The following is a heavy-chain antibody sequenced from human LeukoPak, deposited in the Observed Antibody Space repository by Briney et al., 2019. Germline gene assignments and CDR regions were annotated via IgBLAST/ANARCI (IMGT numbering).Heavy chain of an antibody. V-gene: IGHV4-59*12. CDR3: ARGPRIAVAGIGY. D-gene: IGHD6-19*01. Sequence: SETLSLTCTVSGGSISSYYWSWIRQPPGKGLEWIGYIYYSGTTNYNPSLKSRVTISVGTSKNQFSLKLSSVTAADTAVYYCARGPRIAVAGIGYWGQGTLVTVSS. CDR1: GGSISSYY. J-gene: IGHJ4*02. CDR2: IYYSGTT.